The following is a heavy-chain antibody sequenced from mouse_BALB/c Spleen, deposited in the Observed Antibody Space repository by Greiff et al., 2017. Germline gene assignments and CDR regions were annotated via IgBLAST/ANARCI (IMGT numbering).Heavy chain of an antibody. V-gene: IGHV1-69*02. CDR2: IDPSDSYT. CDR1: GYTFTSYW. J-gene: IGHJ4*01. D-gene: IGHD2-4*01. CDR3: ARKGMITTAMDY. Sequence: QVQLQQPGAELVKPGASVKLSCKASGYTFTSYWMHWVKQRPGQGLEWIGEIDPSDSYTNYNQKFKGKATLTVDKSSSTAYMQLSSLTSEDSAVYYCARKGMITTAMDYWGQGTSVTVSS.